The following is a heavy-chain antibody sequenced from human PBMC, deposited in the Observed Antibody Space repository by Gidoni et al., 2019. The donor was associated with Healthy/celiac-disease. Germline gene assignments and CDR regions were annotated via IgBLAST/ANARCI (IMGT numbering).Heavy chain of an antibody. J-gene: IGHJ4*02. CDR3: ARQGDGGSFDY. CDR1: GGSISSSSSY. Sequence: QLQPQESGPGLVKPSETLCLTCTVSGGSISSSSSYWGWIRQPPGKGLEWIGSIYYSGSTYYIPSLKSRVTISVDTSKNQFSLKLSSVTAADTAVYYCARQGDGGSFDYWGQGTLVTVSS. V-gene: IGHV4-39*01. CDR2: IYYSGST. D-gene: IGHD1-26*01.